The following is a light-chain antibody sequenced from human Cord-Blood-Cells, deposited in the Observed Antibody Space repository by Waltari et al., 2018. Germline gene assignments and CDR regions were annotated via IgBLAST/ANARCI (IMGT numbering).Light chain of an antibody. CDR3: QVWDSSSDHVV. J-gene: IGLJ2*01. CDR1: IVGSKS. CDR2: YES. V-gene: IGLV3-21*04. Sequence: SYVLTTPPSVYVALGQLAWITCGGNIVGSKSVHWYQQKPGQAPVLVIYYESDRPSGIPERFSCANSGNTATLTISRVEAGDEADYYCQVWDSSSDHVVFGGGTKLTVL.